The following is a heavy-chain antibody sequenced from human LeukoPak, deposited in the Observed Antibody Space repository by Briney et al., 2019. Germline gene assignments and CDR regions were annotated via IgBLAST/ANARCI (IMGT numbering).Heavy chain of an antibody. CDR1: GFTFSSYG. CDR3: AKDALSGWYGYSDY. CDR2: TWYDENSK. V-gene: IGHV3-33*06. J-gene: IGHJ4*02. Sequence: PGGSLRLSCAASGFTFSSYGMHWVRQAPGKGLEWVAVTWYDENSKYYADSVKGRFTISRDNSKNTLFLQMNSLRAEDTAVYHCAKDALSGWYGYSDYWGQGTLVTVSS. D-gene: IGHD6-19*01.